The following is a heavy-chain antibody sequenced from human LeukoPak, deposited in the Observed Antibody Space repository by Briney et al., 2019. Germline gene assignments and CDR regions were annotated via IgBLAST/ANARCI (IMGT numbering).Heavy chain of an antibody. Sequence: TLSLTCAVSGGSISSGGYSWSWTRQPPGKGLEWIGYIYHSGSTYYNPSLKSRVTISVDRSKNQFSLKLSSVTAADTAVYYCAGLSVVTAIAWGQGTLVTVSS. D-gene: IGHD2-21*02. CDR1: GGSISSGGYS. J-gene: IGHJ5*02. V-gene: IGHV4-30-2*01. CDR2: IYHSGST. CDR3: AGLSVVTAIA.